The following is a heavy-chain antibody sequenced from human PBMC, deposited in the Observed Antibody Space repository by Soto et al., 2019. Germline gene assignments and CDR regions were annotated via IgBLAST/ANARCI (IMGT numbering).Heavy chain of an antibody. Sequence: GASVKVSCKASGYTFTSYGISWVRQAPGQGLEWMGWISAYNGNTNYAQKLQGRVTMTTDTSTSTAYMELRSLRSDDTAVYYCARDPPGDCRSTSCYWAYYYYYGMDVWGQGTTVTVSS. CDR2: ISAYNGNT. CDR3: ARDPPGDCRSTSCYWAYYYYYGMDV. J-gene: IGHJ6*02. V-gene: IGHV1-18*01. D-gene: IGHD2-2*01. CDR1: GYTFTSYG.